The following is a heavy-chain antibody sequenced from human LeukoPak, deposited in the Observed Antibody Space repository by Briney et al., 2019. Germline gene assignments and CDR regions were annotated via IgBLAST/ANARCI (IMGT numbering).Heavy chain of an antibody. CDR1: GGSISYHS. CDR2: IYDNGNT. CDR3: ARLGSAATGAPPYYYYYVDV. V-gene: IGHV4-59*11. J-gene: IGHJ6*03. D-gene: IGHD1-26*01. Sequence: SETLSLTCTVSGGSISYHSWSWIRQTPVKGLEWIANIYDNGNTDYSPSLQSRVTISTDTSETQFSLRLKSVTAADTAVYYCARLGSAATGAPPYYYYYVDVWGKGTTVTVSS.